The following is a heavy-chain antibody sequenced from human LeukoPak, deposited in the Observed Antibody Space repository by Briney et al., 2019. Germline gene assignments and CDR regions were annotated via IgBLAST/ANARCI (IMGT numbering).Heavy chain of an antibody. CDR2: INPNSGGT. CDR3: ARAHYGDYGGYYFDY. CDR1: GYTFTGYY. Sequence: RASVKVSCKASGYTFTGYYMHWVRQAPGQGLEWMGWINPNSGGTNYAQKFQGWVTMTRDTSISTAYMELSRLRSDDTAVYYCARAHYGDYGGYYFDYWGQGTLVTFSS. V-gene: IGHV1-2*04. D-gene: IGHD4-17*01. J-gene: IGHJ4*02.